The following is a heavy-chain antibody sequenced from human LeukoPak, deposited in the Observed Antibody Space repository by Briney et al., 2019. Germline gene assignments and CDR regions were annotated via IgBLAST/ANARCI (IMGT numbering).Heavy chain of an antibody. CDR2: INPNSGGT. D-gene: IGHD6-13*01. CDR1: GYTFTGYY. Sequence: ASVKVSCKASGYTFTGYYMHWVRQAPGQGLEWMGWINPNSGGTNYAQKLQGRVTMTRDTSISTAYMELSRLRSDDTAVYYCARGIAPRAYDAFDIWGQGTMVTVSS. V-gene: IGHV1-2*02. J-gene: IGHJ3*02. CDR3: ARGIAPRAYDAFDI.